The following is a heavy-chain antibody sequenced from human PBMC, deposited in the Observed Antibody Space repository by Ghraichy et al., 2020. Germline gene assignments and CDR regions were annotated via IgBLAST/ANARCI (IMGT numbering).Heavy chain of an antibody. CDR1: GFTFSGYS. V-gene: IGHV3-48*02. CDR2: ITSSSRSI. Sequence: GESLNISCVGSGFTFSGYSMNWVRQSPGKGLEWVGYITSSSRSIFYADSVKGRFTISRDNAQNSLSLQMNSLRDEDTAVYYCARGSKVVRFFYYDGMDVWGQGTAVTGSS. CDR3: ARGSKVVRFFYYDGMDV. D-gene: IGHD4-23*01. J-gene: IGHJ6*02.